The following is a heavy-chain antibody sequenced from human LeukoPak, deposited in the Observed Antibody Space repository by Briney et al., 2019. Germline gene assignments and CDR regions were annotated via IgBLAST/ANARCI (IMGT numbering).Heavy chain of an antibody. CDR1: GDSIRSYC. J-gene: IGHJ6*03. V-gene: IGHV4-59*01. CDR2: IYYSGDT. CDR3: ARVKLNEFFGKNPAYYYVGV. D-gene: IGHD3-3*01. Sequence: SETLSLTCTVSGDSIRSYCWIWIRQPPGKALEWIGYIYYSGDTNYNPSLKSRVTISIDTSKNQFSLELSSVTAADTAVYHCARVKLNEFFGKNPAYYYVGVWGKGTTVTVSS.